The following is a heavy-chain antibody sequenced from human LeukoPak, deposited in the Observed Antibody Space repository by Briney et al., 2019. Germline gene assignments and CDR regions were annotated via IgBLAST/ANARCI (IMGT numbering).Heavy chain of an antibody. J-gene: IGHJ4*02. CDR1: GYSFTSYW. D-gene: IGHD6-13*01. Sequence: GASLQISCKGSGYSFTSYWIGWVRQLPGKGLEWMGIIYPGDSDTRYSPSFQGQVTISADKSISTAYLQWSSLKASDTAMYYCARLAAAGTRFYDYWGQGTLVTVSS. CDR2: IYPGDSDT. V-gene: IGHV5-51*01. CDR3: ARLAAAGTRFYDY.